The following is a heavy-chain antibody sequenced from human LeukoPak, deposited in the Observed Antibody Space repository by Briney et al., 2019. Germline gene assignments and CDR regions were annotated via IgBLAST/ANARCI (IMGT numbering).Heavy chain of an antibody. Sequence: GGSLRLSCAASGFTFSSYWMSWVRQAPGKGLEWVANIKQDGSEKYYVDSVKGRFTISRDNAKNSLYLQMNSLRAEDTAVYYCARVSRDFYSNYYYYYGMDVWGQGPRSPSP. CDR1: GFTFSSYW. CDR2: IKQDGSEK. V-gene: IGHV3-7*01. J-gene: IGHJ6*02. D-gene: IGHD4-11*01. CDR3: ARVSRDFYSNYYYYYGMDV.